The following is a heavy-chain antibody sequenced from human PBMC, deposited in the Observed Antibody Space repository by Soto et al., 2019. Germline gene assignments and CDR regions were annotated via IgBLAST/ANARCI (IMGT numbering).Heavy chain of an antibody. CDR2: IYYSGST. V-gene: IGHV4-39*07. CDR1: GGSISSSSYY. J-gene: IGHJ4*02. Sequence: KQSQTLSLTCTVSGGSISSSSYYWGWIRQPPGKGLEWIGSIYYSGSTYYNPSLKSRVTISVDTSKNQFSLKLSSVTAADTAVYYCAIYYGSGSYYNPPFDYWGQGTLVTVSS. CDR3: AIYYGSGSYYNPPFDY. D-gene: IGHD3-10*01.